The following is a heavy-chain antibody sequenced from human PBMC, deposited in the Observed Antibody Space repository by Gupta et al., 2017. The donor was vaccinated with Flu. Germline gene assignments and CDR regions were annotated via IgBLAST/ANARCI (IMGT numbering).Heavy chain of an antibody. CDR2: IGSGGNT. V-gene: IGHV3-11*06. CDR1: GVTFRDCH. CDR3: ARDFDWAFQH. Sequence: VHLVESGGDLVQPGGSLRLSCPASGVTFRDCHMSWVRQAPGRGLEWLAYIGSGGNTDDADSVRGRFTISRDNDKHSLYMKMNSRRDEDTAVYYWARDFDWAFQHWGQGILVTVS. D-gene: IGHD3-9*01. J-gene: IGHJ1*01.